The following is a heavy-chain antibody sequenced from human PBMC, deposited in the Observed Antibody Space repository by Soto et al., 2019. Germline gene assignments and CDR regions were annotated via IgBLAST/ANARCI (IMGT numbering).Heavy chain of an antibody. CDR2: IWYDGSNK. Sequence: GGSLRLSCAASGFTFSSYGMHWVRQAPGKGLEWVAVIWYDGSNKYYADSVKGRFTISRDNSKNTLYLQMNSLRAEDTAVYYCARDGGSSHQYYYYGMDVWGQGTTVTVSS. CDR3: ARDGGSSHQYYYYGMDV. D-gene: IGHD6-13*01. CDR1: GFTFSSYG. V-gene: IGHV3-33*01. J-gene: IGHJ6*02.